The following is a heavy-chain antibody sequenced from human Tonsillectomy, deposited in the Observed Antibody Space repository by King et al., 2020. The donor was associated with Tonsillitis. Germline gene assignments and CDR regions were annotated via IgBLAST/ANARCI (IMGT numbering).Heavy chain of an antibody. V-gene: IGHV3-33*05. CDR3: ATWFGGSFSIDP. CDR2: ISYDGSNK. D-gene: IGHD3-10*01. J-gene: IGHJ5*02. CDR1: GFTFSSYG. Sequence: QLVESGGGVVQPGRSLRLSCAASGFTFSSYGMHWVRQAPGKGLEWVAVISYDGSNKYYADSVKGRFTISRDNSKNTLYLQMNSLRAEDTAVYYCATWFGGSFSIDPWGQGTPVTVSS.